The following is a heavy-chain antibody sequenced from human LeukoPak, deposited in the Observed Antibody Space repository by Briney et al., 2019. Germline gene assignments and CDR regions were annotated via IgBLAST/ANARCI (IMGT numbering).Heavy chain of an antibody. V-gene: IGHV4-39*07. CDR1: GGSIISSSYY. Sequence: SETLSLTCTVSGGSIISSSYYWGWIRQPPGKGLEWIGSIYYSGSTYYNPSLKSRVTISVDTSKNQFSLKLSSVTAADTAVYYCASPLYSYDSSGSDYWGQGTLVTVSS. D-gene: IGHD3-22*01. CDR3: ASPLYSYDSSGSDY. CDR2: IYYSGST. J-gene: IGHJ4*02.